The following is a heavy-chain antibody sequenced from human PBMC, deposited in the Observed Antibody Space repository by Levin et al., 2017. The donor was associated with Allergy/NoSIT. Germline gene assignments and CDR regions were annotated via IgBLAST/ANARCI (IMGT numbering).Heavy chain of an antibody. CDR3: ARAVSVEGSRPFDR. D-gene: IGHD3-10*01. CDR2: IHIREST. J-gene: IGHJ4*02. Sequence: SETLSLTCTVSGGAISTYYWSWIRQAPGKGLEWIGHIHIRESTNYNPSLKSRVTISLDTTKKQFSLKLRFVSAADTAVYYCARAVSVEGSRPFDRWGQGTLVTVS. V-gene: IGHV4-59*01. CDR1: GGAISTYY.